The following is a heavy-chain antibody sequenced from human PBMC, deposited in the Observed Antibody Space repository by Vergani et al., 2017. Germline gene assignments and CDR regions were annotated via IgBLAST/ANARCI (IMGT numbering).Heavy chain of an antibody. CDR3: VKDAGSYENFFDS. D-gene: IGHD1-26*01. J-gene: IGHJ4*02. Sequence: EVKLLESGGSLKQPGGSVRLSCAASGFTFSTYAMHWVRQAPGKGLEWVSALTGGGVSTYYADSFKGRFISSRDNSRDTMYMQINSLRPDDSATYYCVKDAGSYENFFDSWGQGTLVTVSS. CDR1: GFTFSTYA. V-gene: IGHV3-23*01. CDR2: LTGGGVST.